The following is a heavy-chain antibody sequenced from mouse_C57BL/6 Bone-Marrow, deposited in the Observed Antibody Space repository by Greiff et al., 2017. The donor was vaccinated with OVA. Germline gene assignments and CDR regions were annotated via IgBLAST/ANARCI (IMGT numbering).Heavy chain of an antibody. V-gene: IGHV1-9*01. CDR2: ILPGSGST. J-gene: IGHJ2*01. D-gene: IGHD1-1*01. CDR1: GYTFTGYW. Sequence: QVQLQQSGAELMKPGASVKLSCKATGYTFTGYWIEWVKQRPGHGLEWIGEILPGSGSTNYHEKFKGKATFTADTSSNTAYMQLSSLTTEDSAIYYCTREKLLRLYYFDYWGQGTTLTVSS. CDR3: TREKLLRLYYFDY.